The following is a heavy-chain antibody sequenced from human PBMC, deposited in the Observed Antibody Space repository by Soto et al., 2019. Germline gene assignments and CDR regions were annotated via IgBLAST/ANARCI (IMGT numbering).Heavy chain of an antibody. CDR2: DSAGGDMT. Sequence: DVQLLESGGHLVQPGGSLRLSCAASGFTFSSYAMSWVRQAPGKGLEWVSSDSAGGDMTYYSDSVKGRFTISRDNSNNALFLQMNSLRIEDTALYYCARGDRGGSGSPASYYYSGLDVWGQGTTVTVS. CDR3: ARGDRGGSGSPASYYYSGLDV. V-gene: IGHV3-23*01. J-gene: IGHJ6*02. CDR1: GFTFSSYA. D-gene: IGHD3-10*01.